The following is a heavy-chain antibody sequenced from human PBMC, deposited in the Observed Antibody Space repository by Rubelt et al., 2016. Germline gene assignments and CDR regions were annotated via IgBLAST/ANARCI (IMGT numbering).Heavy chain of an antibody. Sequence: HWVRQAPGKGLEWVAVIWYDGSNKYYADSVKGRFTISRDNSKNTLYLQMNSLRAEDTAVYYCARDIPNIHGLDVWGQGTTVTV. D-gene: IGHD2-2*02. J-gene: IGHJ6*02. CDR3: ARDIPNIHGLDV. CDR2: IWYDGSNK. V-gene: IGHV3-33*01.